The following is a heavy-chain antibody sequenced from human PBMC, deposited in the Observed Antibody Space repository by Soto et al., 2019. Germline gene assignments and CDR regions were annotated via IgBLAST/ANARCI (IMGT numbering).Heavy chain of an antibody. V-gene: IGHV3-21*01. D-gene: IGHD6-19*01. CDR1: GFTFSSYS. J-gene: IGHJ4*02. Sequence: EVQLVESGGGLVKPGGSLRLSCAASGFTFSSYSMNWVRQAPGKGLEWVSSISSSSSYIYYADSVKGRFTISRDNAKNSLYLHMNSLRAEDTAVYYCARERSSGWCASSYYWGQGTLVTVSS. CDR2: ISSSSSYI. CDR3: ARERSSGWCASSYY.